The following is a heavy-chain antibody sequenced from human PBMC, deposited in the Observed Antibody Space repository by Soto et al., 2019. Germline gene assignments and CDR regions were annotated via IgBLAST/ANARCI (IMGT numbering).Heavy chain of an antibody. CDR2: ISYDGSNK. Sequence: QVQLVESGGGVVQPGRSLRLSCAASGFTFSSYGMHWVRQAPGKGLEWVAVISYDGSNKYYADSVKGRFTISRDNSKNTLYLQMNSLRAEDTAVYYCANGFHSSGWYDEYFQHWGQGTLVTVSS. V-gene: IGHV3-30*18. CDR3: ANGFHSSGWYDEYFQH. J-gene: IGHJ1*01. CDR1: GFTFSSYG. D-gene: IGHD6-19*01.